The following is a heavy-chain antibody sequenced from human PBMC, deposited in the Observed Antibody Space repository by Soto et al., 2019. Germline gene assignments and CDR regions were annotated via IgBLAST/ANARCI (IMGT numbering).Heavy chain of an antibody. CDR3: ARVGRGVYGMDV. D-gene: IGHD2-8*01. Sequence: EVQLVESGGGLVQPGGSLRLSCAASGFTFSSYSINWVRQAPGKGLEWFSYITSDSSTISYADSVKGRFTVSRDNAKNSLYLQMNRLRDEATAVYYCARVGRGVYGMDVWGQGTSVTVSS. V-gene: IGHV3-48*02. J-gene: IGHJ6*02. CDR1: GFTFSSYS. CDR2: ITSDSSTI.